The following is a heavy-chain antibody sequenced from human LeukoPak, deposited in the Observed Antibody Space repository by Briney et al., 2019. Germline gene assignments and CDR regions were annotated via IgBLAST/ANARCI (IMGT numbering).Heavy chain of an antibody. D-gene: IGHD1-26*01. CDR1: GGSISSYY. CDR2: IYYSGST. CDR3: ARDVSSYSGSYYFDY. V-gene: IGHV4-59*01. Sequence: SEILSLTCTVSGGSISSYYWSWIRQPPGKGLEWIGYIYYSGSTNYNPSLKSRVTISVDTSKNQFSLKLSSVTAADTAVYYCARDVSSYSGSYYFDYWGQGTLLTVSS. J-gene: IGHJ4*02.